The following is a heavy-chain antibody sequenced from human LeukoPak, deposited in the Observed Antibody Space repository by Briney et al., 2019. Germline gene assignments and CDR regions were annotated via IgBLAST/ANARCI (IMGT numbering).Heavy chain of an antibody. CDR2: INPNSGGT. CDR1: GYTFTGYY. Sequence: EASVRVSCKASGYTFTGYYIHWVRQAPGQGLEWVGRINPNSGGTNYAQKFQNRVTVTRDTSISTAYMELSRLISDDTAVYYCARESSDGSGSFDYWGQGTLVTVSS. V-gene: IGHV1-2*06. J-gene: IGHJ4*02. CDR3: ARESSDGSGSFDY. D-gene: IGHD3-10*01.